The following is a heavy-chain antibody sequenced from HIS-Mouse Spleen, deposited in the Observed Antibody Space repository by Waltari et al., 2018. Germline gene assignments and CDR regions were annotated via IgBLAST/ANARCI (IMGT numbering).Heavy chain of an antibody. V-gene: IGHV4-34*01. J-gene: IGHJ3*02. CDR2: INQSGST. CDR1: GGSFSGYY. CDR3: ARGSRITMVRGVTDAFDI. Sequence: QVQLQQWGAGLLKPSETLSLTCAVYGGSFSGYYWSWIRQPPGKGLEWIGEINQSGSTNYNPSLKGRMTISVDTSKNQFSLKLSSVTAADTAVYYCARGSRITMVRGVTDAFDIWGQGTMVTVSS. D-gene: IGHD3-10*01.